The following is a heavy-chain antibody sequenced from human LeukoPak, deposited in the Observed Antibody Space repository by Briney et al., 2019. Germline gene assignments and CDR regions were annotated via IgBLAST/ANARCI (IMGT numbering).Heavy chain of an antibody. V-gene: IGHV4-34*01. D-gene: IGHD2-2*01. J-gene: IGHJ3*02. CDR3: ASYQEGGIEAFDI. CDR2: INHSGST. Sequence: SETLSLTCAVYGVSFSGYSWSWVRQPPGKGLEWIGEINHSGSTNYNPSLKSRVTTSVDTSKTQFSLKRSSVTAADTAVYYCASYQEGGIEAFDIWGQGTMVTVSS. CDR1: GVSFSGYS.